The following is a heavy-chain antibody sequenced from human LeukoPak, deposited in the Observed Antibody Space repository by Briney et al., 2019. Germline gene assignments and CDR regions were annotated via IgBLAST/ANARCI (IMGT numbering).Heavy chain of an antibody. Sequence: GGSLRLSCAASGFTFSSYAMSWVRQAPGKGLEWVSAISGSGGSTYYADSVKGRFTISRDNSKNTLYLQMNSLGAEDTAVYYCAKDKEQLELSVAYDYWGQGTLVTVSS. J-gene: IGHJ4*02. CDR3: AKDKEQLELSVAYDY. CDR2: ISGSGGST. V-gene: IGHV3-23*01. CDR1: GFTFSSYA. D-gene: IGHD1-7*01.